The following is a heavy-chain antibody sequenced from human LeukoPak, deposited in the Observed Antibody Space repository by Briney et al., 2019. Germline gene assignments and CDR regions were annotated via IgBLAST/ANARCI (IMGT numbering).Heavy chain of an antibody. Sequence: PSETLSLTCTVSGYSISSGYYWGWIRQPPGKGLEWIGSIYHSGSTYYNPSLKSRVTISVDTSKNQFSLKLSSVTAADTAVYYCARTVSGSHDYWGQGTLVTVSS. CDR2: IYHSGST. J-gene: IGHJ4*02. CDR1: GYSISSGYY. CDR3: ARTVSGSHDY. D-gene: IGHD6-6*01. V-gene: IGHV4-38-2*02.